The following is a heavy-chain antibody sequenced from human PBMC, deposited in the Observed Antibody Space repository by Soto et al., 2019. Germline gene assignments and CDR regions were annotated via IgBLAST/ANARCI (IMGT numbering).Heavy chain of an antibody. CDR1: GGTFSSYA. J-gene: IGHJ5*02. D-gene: IGHD3-22*01. CDR2: IIPIFGTA. V-gene: IGHV1-69*12. Sequence: QVQLVQYGAEVKKPGSSVKVSCMASGGTFSSYAISWARQAPGQGLEWMGGIIPIFGTANYAQKFQGRVMITEEAXXSXAXXELSRKGPQHRAVYCCARAIRRSYDSSGHSASVDRWGQGTLVTVSS. CDR3: ARAIRRSYDSSGHSASVDR.